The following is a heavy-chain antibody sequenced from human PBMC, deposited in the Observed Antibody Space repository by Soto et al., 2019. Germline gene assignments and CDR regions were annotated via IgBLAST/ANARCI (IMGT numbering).Heavy chain of an antibody. Sequence: ASVKVSCKASGYAFTGYYMHWVRQAPGQGLEWMGWINPNSGGTNYAQKFQGRVTMTRDTSISTAYMELSRLRSDDTAVYYCAGGIAAAGRSRDYYYYYGMDVWGQGTTVTV. CDR2: INPNSGGT. V-gene: IGHV1-2*02. CDR3: AGGIAAAGRSRDYYYYYGMDV. J-gene: IGHJ6*02. D-gene: IGHD6-13*01. CDR1: GYAFTGYY.